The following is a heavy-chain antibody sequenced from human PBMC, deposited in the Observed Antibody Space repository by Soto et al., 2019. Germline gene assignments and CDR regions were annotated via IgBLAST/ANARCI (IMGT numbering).Heavy chain of an antibody. CDR2: ISGSGGST. D-gene: IGHD5-12*01. CDR3: AKRRRRDNISWFMVATVYFDY. J-gene: IGHJ4*02. Sequence: EVQLLECGGGLVQPGGSLRLSCAASGFTFSSYAMSWVRQAPGKGLEWVSAISGSGGSTYYADSVKGRFTISRDNSKNTLYLQMNSLRAEDTAVYYCAKRRRRDNISWFMVATVYFDYWGQGTLVTVSS. V-gene: IGHV3-23*01. CDR1: GFTFSSYA.